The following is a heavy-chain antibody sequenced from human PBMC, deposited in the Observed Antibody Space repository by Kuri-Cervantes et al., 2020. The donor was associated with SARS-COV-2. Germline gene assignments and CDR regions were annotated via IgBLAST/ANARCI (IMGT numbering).Heavy chain of an antibody. CDR1: GFTFSSYA. CDR3: AREWSRYYDSSGYYYPKADVFDI. Sequence: GGSLRLSCAASGFTFSSYAMSWVRQAPGKGLEWVSAISGSGGSTYYADSVKGRFTISRDNAKNSLYLQMNSLRAEDTAVYYCAREWSRYYDSSGYYYPKADVFDIWGQGTMVTVSS. D-gene: IGHD3-22*01. CDR2: ISGSGGST. J-gene: IGHJ3*02. V-gene: IGHV3-23*01.